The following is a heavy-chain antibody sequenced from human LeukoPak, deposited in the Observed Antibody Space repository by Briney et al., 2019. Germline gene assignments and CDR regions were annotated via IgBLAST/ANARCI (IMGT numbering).Heavy chain of an antibody. CDR1: GCTFSSYA. CDR3: AKVQYSDYDMNFDS. J-gene: IGHJ4*02. CDR2: IGGSDGNT. Sequence: GGSLRLSCAASGCTFSSYAMSWVRQAPGMGLEWVSAIGGSDGNTYYADSVKGRFTISRDNSKNSLYLQINSLRADDTAVYYCAKVQYSDYDMNFDSWGQGTLVTVSS. D-gene: IGHD5-12*01. V-gene: IGHV3-23*01.